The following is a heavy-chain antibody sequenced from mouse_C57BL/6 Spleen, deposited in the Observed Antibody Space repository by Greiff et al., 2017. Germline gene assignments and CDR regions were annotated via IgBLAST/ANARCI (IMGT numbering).Heavy chain of an antibody. D-gene: IGHD2-5*01. Sequence: EVNLVESGGGLVKPGGSLKLSCAASGFTFSSYAMSWVRQTPEKRLEWVATISDGGSYTYYPDNVKGRFTISRDNAKNNLYLQMSHLKSEDTAMYYCARDVRDSNWAMDYWGQGTSVTVSS. V-gene: IGHV5-4*01. J-gene: IGHJ4*01. CDR1: GFTFSSYA. CDR2: ISDGGSYT. CDR3: ARDVRDSNWAMDY.